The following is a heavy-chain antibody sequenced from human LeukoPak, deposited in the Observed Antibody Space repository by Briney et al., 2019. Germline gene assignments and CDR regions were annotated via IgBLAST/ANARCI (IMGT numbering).Heavy chain of an antibody. CDR3: AKDQWIAVDGTDDAIDK. CDR2: ISLDGFDQ. D-gene: IGHD6-19*01. CDR1: GFTFCNYV. Sequence: GGSLRLSCAASGFTFCNYVMQWVRQAPGKGLEWVAVISLDGFDQYYGDSVKGRFTISRDNSKNTLFLQMNSLRAEDTAVYYCAKDQWIAVDGTDDAIDKWGQGTMVTVSS. J-gene: IGHJ3*02. V-gene: IGHV3-30*18.